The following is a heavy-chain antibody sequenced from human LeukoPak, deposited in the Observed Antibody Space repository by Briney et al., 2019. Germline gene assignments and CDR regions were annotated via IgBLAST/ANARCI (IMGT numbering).Heavy chain of an antibody. CDR2: IIPIFGTA. CDR1: GRTFSSYA. D-gene: IGHD6-13*01. CDR3: ARHRQQLVPWFDC. J-gene: IGHJ5*01. Sequence: SVKLSCKASGRTFSSYAISWVRQAPGQGLEWMGGIIPIFGTANYAQKFQGRVTITADESTSTAYMELSSLRSEDTAVYYCARHRQQLVPWFDCWGQGTLVTVSS. V-gene: IGHV1-69*13.